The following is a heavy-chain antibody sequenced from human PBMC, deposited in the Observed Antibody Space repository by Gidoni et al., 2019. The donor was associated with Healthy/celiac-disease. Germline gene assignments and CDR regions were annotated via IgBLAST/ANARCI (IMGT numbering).Heavy chain of an antibody. Sequence: QVQLQESGPGLVKPAETLSLTCTVSGGSLSSYYRSWIRQPAGKGLEWIGRIYTSGSTNYNPSLKSRVTMSVDTSKNQFSLKLSSVTAADTAVYYCARGTYYYDSSGFDPWGQGTLVTVSS. CDR1: GGSLSSYY. CDR3: ARGTYYYDSSGFDP. J-gene: IGHJ5*02. CDR2: IYTSGST. D-gene: IGHD3-22*01. V-gene: IGHV4-4*07.